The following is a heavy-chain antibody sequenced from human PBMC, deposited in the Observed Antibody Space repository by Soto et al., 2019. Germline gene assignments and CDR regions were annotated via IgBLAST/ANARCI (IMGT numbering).Heavy chain of an antibody. D-gene: IGHD2-2*01. CDR2: IYYSGST. Sequence: PSETLSLTCTVSGGSISSGDYYWSWIRQPPGKGLEWIGYIYYSGSTYYNPSLKSRVTISVDTSKNQFSLKLSSVTAADTAVYYCARESLLGYCSSTSCSKKDYYGMDVWGQGTTVTVSS. V-gene: IGHV4-30-4*01. J-gene: IGHJ6*02. CDR1: GGSISSGDYY. CDR3: ARESLLGYCSSTSCSKKDYYGMDV.